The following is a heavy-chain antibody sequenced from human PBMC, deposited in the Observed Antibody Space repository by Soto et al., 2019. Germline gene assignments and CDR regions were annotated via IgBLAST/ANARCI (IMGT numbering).Heavy chain of an antibody. CDR1: GGTFSSYA. D-gene: IGHD5-12*01. Sequence: SVKVSCKAPGGTFSSYAISWVRQAPGQGLEWMGGIIPIFGTANYAQKFQGRVTITADKSTSTAYMELSSLRSEDTAVYYCARDSHGYNALDYFDYWGQGTLVTVSS. V-gene: IGHV1-69*06. CDR2: IIPIFGTA. CDR3: ARDSHGYNALDYFDY. J-gene: IGHJ4*02.